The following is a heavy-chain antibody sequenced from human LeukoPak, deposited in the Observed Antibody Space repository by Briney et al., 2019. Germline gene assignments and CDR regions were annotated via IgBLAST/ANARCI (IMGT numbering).Heavy chain of an antibody. CDR2: IKSKTDGGTT. D-gene: IGHD2-21*02. J-gene: IGHJ3*02. CDR3: TTVWNCGGDCSDAFDI. Sequence: GGSLRLSCAASGFTFKNAWMSWVRQAPGKGLEWVGRIKSKTDGGTTDYAAPVKGRFTISRDDSKNTLYLQMNSLKTEDTAVYYCTTVWNCGGDCSDAFDIWGQGTMVTVSS. V-gene: IGHV3-15*01. CDR1: GFTFKNAW.